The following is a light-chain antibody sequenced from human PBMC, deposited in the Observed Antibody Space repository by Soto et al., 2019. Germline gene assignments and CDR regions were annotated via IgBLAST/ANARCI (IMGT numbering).Light chain of an antibody. CDR1: QDISSY. CDR3: QQLNSYPLT. Sequence: DIQLTQSPSFQSASVGDRVTITCRASQDISSYLAWYQQKPGKAPKLLIYAASTLQSGVPSSFSGSGSGTEFTLTISSLQPEDFATYYCQQLNSYPLTFGGGTKVEIK. CDR2: AAS. V-gene: IGKV1-9*01. J-gene: IGKJ4*01.